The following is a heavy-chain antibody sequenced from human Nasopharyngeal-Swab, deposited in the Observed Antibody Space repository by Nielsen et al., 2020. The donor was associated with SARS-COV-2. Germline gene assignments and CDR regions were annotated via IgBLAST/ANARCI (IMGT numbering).Heavy chain of an antibody. D-gene: IGHD3-10*01. J-gene: IGHJ6*02. CDR3: ARVGRIYYGSGIPRSHYYGMDV. Sequence: LRPSCTVSGGSISSGGYYWSWIRQPPGKGLEWIGYINYSGSTYSNPSLKSRVTISVDTSKNQFSLRLSSVTAADTAVYYCARVGRIYYGSGIPRSHYYGMDVWGQGTTVTVSS. V-gene: IGHV4-31*03. CDR1: GGSISSGGYY. CDR2: INYSGST.